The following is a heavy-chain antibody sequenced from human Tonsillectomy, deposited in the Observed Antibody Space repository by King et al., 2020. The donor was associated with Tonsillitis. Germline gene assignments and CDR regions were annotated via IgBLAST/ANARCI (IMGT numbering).Heavy chain of an antibody. D-gene: IGHD2-8*01. CDR1: GYTFTGYY. CDR3: ARVIGYPIFDC. Sequence: VQLVESGAEVKKPGASVKVSCKASGYTFTGYYIHWVRQAPGQGLEWMGWINPISGGTNYAQTFQGRVTMTRDTSISTAYMELSRLGSDDTAVYYCARVIGYPIFDCWGQGARVTVSS. V-gene: IGHV1-2*02. J-gene: IGHJ4*02. CDR2: INPISGGT.